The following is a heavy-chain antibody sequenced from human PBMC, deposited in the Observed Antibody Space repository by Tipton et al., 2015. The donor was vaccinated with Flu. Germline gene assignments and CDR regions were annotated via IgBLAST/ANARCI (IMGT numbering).Heavy chain of an antibody. CDR3: ARYYYDSSGYPQGAYCFDY. Sequence: TLSLTCTVSGGSISSGSYYWSWIRQPAGKGLEWIGRIYTSGSTNYNPSLKSRVTISVDTSKNQYSLKLNSVTAADTAVYYCARYYYDSSGYPQGAYCFDYWGQGTLVTVSS. CDR2: IYTSGST. CDR1: GGSISSGSYY. J-gene: IGHJ4*02. D-gene: IGHD3-22*01. V-gene: IGHV4-61*02.